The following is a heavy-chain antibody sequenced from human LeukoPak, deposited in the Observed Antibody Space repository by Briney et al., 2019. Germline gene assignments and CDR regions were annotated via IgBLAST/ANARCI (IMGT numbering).Heavy chain of an antibody. CDR3: AKSPGPYDFWSGYYSY. CDR2: ISGSGGST. J-gene: IGHJ4*02. Sequence: GGSLRLSCAASGFTFSSYAMSWVRQAPGKGLEWVSAISGSGGSTYYADSVKGRFTISRDNSKNTLYLQMNSLRAEDTAVYYCAKSPGPYDFWSGYYSYWGQGTLVTVSS. V-gene: IGHV3-23*01. D-gene: IGHD3-3*01. CDR1: GFTFSSYA.